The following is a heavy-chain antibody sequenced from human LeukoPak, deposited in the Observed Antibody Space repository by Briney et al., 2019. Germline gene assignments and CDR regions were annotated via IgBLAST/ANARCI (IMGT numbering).Heavy chain of an antibody. CDR1: GGTFSSYA. CDR2: IIPIFGTA. CDR3: ARIKYERGYCSSTSCRNYYYYYMDV. V-gene: IGHV1-69*05. Sequence: WASVKVSCKASGGTFSSYAISWVRQAPGQGLEWMGGIIPIFGTANYGQKFQGRVTITTDESTSTAYMVLSSLRSEDTAVYYCARIKYERGYCSSTSCRNYYYYYMDVWGKGTTVTVSS. D-gene: IGHD2-2*01. J-gene: IGHJ6*03.